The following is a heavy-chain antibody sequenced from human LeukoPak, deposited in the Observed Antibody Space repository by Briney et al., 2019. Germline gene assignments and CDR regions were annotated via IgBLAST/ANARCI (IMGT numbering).Heavy chain of an antibody. CDR2: IYPGDSDT. Sequence: GESLQISFKGSGYSFTSYWIGWVRPMPGKGLEWMGIIYPGDSDTRYSPSFQGQVTISADKSISTAYLQWSSLKASDTAMYYCARHRRRWLQFTDAFDIWGQGTMVTVSS. J-gene: IGHJ3*02. V-gene: IGHV5-51*01. CDR3: ARHRRRWLQFTDAFDI. CDR1: GYSFTSYW. D-gene: IGHD5-24*01.